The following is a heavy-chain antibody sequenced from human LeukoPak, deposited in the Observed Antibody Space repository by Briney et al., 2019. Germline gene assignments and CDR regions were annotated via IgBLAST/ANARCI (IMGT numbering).Heavy chain of an antibody. D-gene: IGHD6-13*01. CDR2: IRGSGGST. V-gene: IGHV3-23*01. Sequence: PGGSLRLSCAASGFTFSSYGMSWVRQAPGKGLEWVSAIRGSGGSTYYADSVKGRFTISRDNSKNTLYLQMNSLRAEDTAVYYCARDSSSWYAYYYYYYMDVWGKAAKVTISS. J-gene: IGHJ6*03. CDR1: GFTFSSYG. CDR3: ARDSSSWYAYYYYYYMDV.